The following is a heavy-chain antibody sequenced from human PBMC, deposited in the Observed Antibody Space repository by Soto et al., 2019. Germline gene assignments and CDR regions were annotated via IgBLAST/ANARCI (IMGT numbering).Heavy chain of an antibody. V-gene: IGHV4-61*08. Sequence: SETLSLTCAVSVGSISSGGYSWSWIRQPPGKGLEWIGYIYHSGSTNYNPSLKSRVTISVDTSKNQFSLKLSSVTAADTAVYYCARVPYYYDRSGYADDTFDIWGQGTMVTVSS. CDR2: IYHSGST. J-gene: IGHJ3*02. D-gene: IGHD3-22*01. CDR3: ARVPYYYDRSGYADDTFDI. CDR1: VGSISSGGYS.